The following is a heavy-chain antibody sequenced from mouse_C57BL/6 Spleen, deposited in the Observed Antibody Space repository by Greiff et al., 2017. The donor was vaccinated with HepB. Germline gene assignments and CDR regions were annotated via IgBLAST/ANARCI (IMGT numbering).Heavy chain of an antibody. CDR3: ARSKGYYYGSVDY. Sequence: QVQLQQPGAELVKPGASVKLSCKASGYTFTSYWMQWVKQRPGQGLEWIGEIDPSDSYTNYHQKFKGKATLTVDTSSSTAYMQLSSMTSEDSAVYYSARSKGYYYGSVDYWGQGTTLTVSS. V-gene: IGHV1-50*01. D-gene: IGHD1-1*01. J-gene: IGHJ2*01. CDR2: IDPSDSYT. CDR1: GYTFTSYW.